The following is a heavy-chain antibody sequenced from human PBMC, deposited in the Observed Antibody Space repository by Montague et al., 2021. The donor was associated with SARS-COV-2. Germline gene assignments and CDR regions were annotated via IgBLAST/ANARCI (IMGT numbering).Heavy chain of an antibody. Sequence: TLSLTCTVPGGYISSGSYYRSWIRQPAGRGVEWIGRIYASGSTKYNPSLKSRVTISVDTSKNQFSLKLRSVTAADTAVFYCARDHSSWGQGTLVTVSS. CDR3: ARDHSS. D-gene: IGHD2-21*01. V-gene: IGHV4-61*02. CDR2: IYASGST. J-gene: IGHJ5*02. CDR1: GGYISSGSYY.